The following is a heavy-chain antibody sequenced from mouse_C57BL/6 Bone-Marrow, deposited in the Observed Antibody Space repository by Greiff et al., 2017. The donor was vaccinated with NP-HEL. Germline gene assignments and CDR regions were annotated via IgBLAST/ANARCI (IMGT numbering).Heavy chain of an antibody. CDR1: GFTFTDYY. D-gene: IGHD2-3*01. V-gene: IGHV7-3*01. CDR2: IRNKANGYTT. J-gene: IGHJ4*01. CDR3: ARWLLRTPYAMDY. Sequence: EVKVEESGGGLVQPGGSLSLSCAASGFTFTDYYMSWVRQPPGKALEWLGFIRNKANGYTTEYSASVKGRFTISRDNSQSILYLQMNALRAEDSATYYCARWLLRTPYAMDYWGQGTSVTVSS.